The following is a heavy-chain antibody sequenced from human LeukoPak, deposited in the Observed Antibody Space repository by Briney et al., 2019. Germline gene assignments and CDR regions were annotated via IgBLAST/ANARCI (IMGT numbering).Heavy chain of an antibody. J-gene: IGHJ4*02. CDR1: GGSISSGGYY. CDR3: ARFTVSGHYYFGS. CDR2: IYYSGST. D-gene: IGHD6-19*01. V-gene: IGHV4-31*03. Sequence: PSQTLSLTCTVSGGSISSGGYYWSWIRQHPGKGLEWIGYIYYSGSTYYNPSLKSRLTMSMDTSKNQFSLILSSVTAADTAFYYCARFTVSGHYYFGSWGQGTLVTVSS.